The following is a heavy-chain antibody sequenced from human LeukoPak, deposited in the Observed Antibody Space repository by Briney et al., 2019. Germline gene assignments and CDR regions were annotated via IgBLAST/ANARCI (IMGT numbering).Heavy chain of an antibody. CDR2: ISGSGDNI. CDR1: GFTLSDYY. D-gene: IGHD5-24*01. Sequence: PGGPLRLSCAASGFTLSDYYMSWIRQAPGKGLEGLAYISGSGDNIKYADCVKGRFTISRENDKNSLYLQMNSLTAEDTAVYYCARDWRNGAMDVWGQGTTVTVSS. CDR3: ARDWRNGAMDV. J-gene: IGHJ6*02. V-gene: IGHV3-11*01.